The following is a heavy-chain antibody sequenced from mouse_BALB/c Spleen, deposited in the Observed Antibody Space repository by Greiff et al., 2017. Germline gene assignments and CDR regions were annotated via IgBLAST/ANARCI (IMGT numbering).Heavy chain of an antibody. J-gene: IGHJ3*01. CDR1: GYTFTDYA. Sequence: QLQQSGAELVRPGVSVKISCKGSGYTFTDYAMHWVKQSHAKSLEWIGVISTYYGDASYNQKFKGKATMTVDKSSSTAYMELARLTSEDSAIYYCASSNWDWFAYWGQGTLVTVSA. V-gene: IGHV1S137*01. D-gene: IGHD4-1*01. CDR2: ISTYYGDA. CDR3: ASSNWDWFAY.